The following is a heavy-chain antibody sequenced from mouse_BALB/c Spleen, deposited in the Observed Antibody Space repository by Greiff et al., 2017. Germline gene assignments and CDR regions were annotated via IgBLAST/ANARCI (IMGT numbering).Heavy chain of an antibody. CDR3: ARVDSTTGDAMDY. D-gene: IGHD2-12*01. J-gene: IGHJ4*01. V-gene: IGHV2-6-7*01. CDR1: GFSLTGYG. CDR2: IWGDGST. Sequence: VKLMESGPGLVAPSQSLSITCTVSGFSLTGYGVNWVRQPPGKGLEWLGMIWGDGSTDYNSALKSRLSISKDNSKSQVFLKMNSLQTDDTARYYCARVDSTTGDAMDYWGQGTSVTVSS.